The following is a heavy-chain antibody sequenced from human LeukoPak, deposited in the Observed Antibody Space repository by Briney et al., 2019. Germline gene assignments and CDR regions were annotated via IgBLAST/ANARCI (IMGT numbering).Heavy chain of an antibody. CDR2: FDPEDGET. J-gene: IGHJ4*02. CDR1: GYTLTELS. Sequence: ASVTVSFTVSGYTLTELSMHWVRQAPGKGLEWMGGFDPEDGETIYAQKFQGRVTMTEDTSTDTAYMELSSLRSEDTAVYYCATDPGDTAMEGYWGQGTLVTVSS. CDR3: ATDPGDTAMEGY. V-gene: IGHV1-24*01. D-gene: IGHD5-18*01.